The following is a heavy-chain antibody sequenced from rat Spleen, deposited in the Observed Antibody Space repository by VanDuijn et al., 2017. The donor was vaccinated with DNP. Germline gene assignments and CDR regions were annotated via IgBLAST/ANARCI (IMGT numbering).Heavy chain of an antibody. CDR1: GFTFRDYY. D-gene: IGHD1-1*01. CDR3: ARIGDLHNGGDGDALDA. CDR2: IIYDGTST. V-gene: IGHV5-22*01. Sequence: EVQLVESGGGLVQPGRSLKLSCAASGFTFRDYYMAWVRQAPKKGLEWVASIIYDGTSTYYGDSVKGRFTISRDNAKSTLYLQMNSLRSEDTATYYCARIGDLHNGGDGDALDAWGQGTSVTVSS. J-gene: IGHJ4*01.